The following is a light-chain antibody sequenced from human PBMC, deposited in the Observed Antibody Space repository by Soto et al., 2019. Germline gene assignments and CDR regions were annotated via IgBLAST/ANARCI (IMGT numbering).Light chain of an antibody. CDR2: EVS. J-gene: IGLJ1*01. V-gene: IGLV2-23*02. Sequence: QSVLTQPASVSGSPGQSITISCTGNSSDVGSYNVVSWYQQHPGKAPKLMIYEVSKRPSGVSNRFSGSKSGNTASLTISGLHAEDEADYYCCSYAGSSSYVFGTGTKLTVL. CDR1: SSDVGSYNV. CDR3: CSYAGSSSYV.